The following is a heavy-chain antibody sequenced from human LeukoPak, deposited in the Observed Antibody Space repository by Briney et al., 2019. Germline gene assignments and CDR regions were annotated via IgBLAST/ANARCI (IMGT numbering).Heavy chain of an antibody. CDR2: INPNSGGT. D-gene: IGHD6-19*01. Sequence: ASVKVSCKASGYTFTGYYMHWVRQAPGQGLEWMGWINPNSGGTNYAQKFQGRVTMTRDTSISTAYMELSRLRSDDTAVYYCARNFGWAVAGNRLDYWGQGTLVTVSS. CDR3: ARNFGWAVAGNRLDY. CDR1: GYTFTGYY. V-gene: IGHV1-2*02. J-gene: IGHJ4*02.